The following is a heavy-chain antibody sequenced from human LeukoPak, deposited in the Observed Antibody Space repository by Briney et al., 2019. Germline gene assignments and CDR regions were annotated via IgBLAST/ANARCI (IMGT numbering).Heavy chain of an antibody. V-gene: IGHV1-18*01. D-gene: IGHD3-16*02. CDR3: ARAGVNIGGIIVNSLDS. CDR1: GYTFTNFG. CDR2: ISGHNGNT. Sequence: ASVKVSCKTSGYTFTNFGISWVRQAPGQGPEWVGWISGHNGNTKYAKNLQDRVKMTIDTSTTTAYMELRSLTSDDTGVYYCARAGVNIGGIIVNSLDSWGQGTLVTVSS. J-gene: IGHJ4*02.